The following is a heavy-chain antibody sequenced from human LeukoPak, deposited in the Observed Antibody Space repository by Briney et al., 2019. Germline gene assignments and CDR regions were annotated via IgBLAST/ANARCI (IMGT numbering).Heavy chain of an antibody. Sequence: GGSLRLSCAASGFTFSSYAMSWVRQAPGKGLEGVSAISGSGGSTYYADSVKGRFTISRDNSKNTLYLQMNSLRAEDTAVYYCAKVWVGYNWNNRAFDIWGQGTMVTVSS. CDR1: GFTFSSYA. J-gene: IGHJ3*02. CDR2: ISGSGGST. CDR3: AKVWVGYNWNNRAFDI. V-gene: IGHV3-23*01. D-gene: IGHD1/OR15-1a*01.